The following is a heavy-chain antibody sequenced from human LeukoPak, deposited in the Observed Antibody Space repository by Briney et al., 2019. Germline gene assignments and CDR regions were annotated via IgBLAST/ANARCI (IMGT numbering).Heavy chain of an antibody. CDR1: GFTFSSYA. J-gene: IGHJ4*02. D-gene: IGHD2/OR15-2a*01. CDR3: AKLDQIVIVLPAIFDY. V-gene: IGHV3-23*01. CDR2: ISGSDGST. Sequence: GGSLRLSCAASGFTFSSYAMSWVRQAPGKGLEWVSGISGSDGSTYYADSVKGRFTISRDNSKNTLYLQMNSLRAEDTAVYYCAKLDQIVIVLPAIFDYRGQGTLVTVSS.